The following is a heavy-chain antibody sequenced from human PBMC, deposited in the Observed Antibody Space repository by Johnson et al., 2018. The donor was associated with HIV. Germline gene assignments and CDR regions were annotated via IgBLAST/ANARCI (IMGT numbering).Heavy chain of an antibody. CDR3: AKGPYYYDSSDDTDAFDI. CDR2: IQYEGDTK. D-gene: IGHD3-22*01. J-gene: IGHJ3*02. V-gene: IGHV3-30*02. Sequence: QVQLVESGGGVVQPGGSLRLSCAASGFSFSSYGMHWVRQAPGKGLEWVAFIQYEGDTKDYADSVKGRFNIFRDNSENTLYLQMNSLRAEDTAVYYWAKGPYYYDSSDDTDAFDIWGQGTMVTVSA. CDR1: GFSFSSYG.